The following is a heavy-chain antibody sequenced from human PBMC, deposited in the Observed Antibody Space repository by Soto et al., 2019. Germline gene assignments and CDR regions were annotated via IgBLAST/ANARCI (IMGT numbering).Heavy chain of an antibody. V-gene: IGHV4-59*01. CDR1: GGSISSYY. CDR2: IYYSGST. Sequence: SETLSLTCTVSGGSISSYYWSWIRQPPGKGLEWIGYIYYSGSTNYNPSLKSRVTISVDTSKNQFSLKLSSLTAADTAVYYCARGSYSSGWYPQLFDYWGQGTLVTVSS. J-gene: IGHJ4*02. D-gene: IGHD6-19*01. CDR3: ARGSYSSGWYPQLFDY.